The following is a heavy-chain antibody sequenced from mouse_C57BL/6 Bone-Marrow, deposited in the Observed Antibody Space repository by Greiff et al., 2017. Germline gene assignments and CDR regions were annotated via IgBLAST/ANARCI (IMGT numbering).Heavy chain of an antibody. D-gene: IGHD2-4*01. CDR2: IYPGSGNT. CDR1: GYSFTSYY. CDR3: ARGSYCESRRGFFAY. Sequence: QVQLQQSGPELVKPGASVKISCKASGYSFTSYYIHWVKQRPGQGLEWIGWIYPGSGNTKYNEKFKGKATLTADTSSSTAYMQLSSLTSEDSAVYYGARGSYCESRRGFFAYWGQGTLVTVSA. J-gene: IGHJ3*01. V-gene: IGHV1-66*01.